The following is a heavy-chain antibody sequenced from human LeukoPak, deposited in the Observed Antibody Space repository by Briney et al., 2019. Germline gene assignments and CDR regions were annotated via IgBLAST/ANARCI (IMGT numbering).Heavy chain of an antibody. CDR2: ISGSGGST. Sequence: GSLRLSCAASGFTFSSYAMSWVRQAPGKGPEGVSAISGSGGSTYYADSVKGRFTISRDNSKNTLYLQMNSLRAEDTAVYYCAKDSETGSSGWFDYWGQGTLVTVSS. V-gene: IGHV3-23*01. CDR1: GFTFSSYA. D-gene: IGHD6-19*01. CDR3: AKDSETGSSGWFDY. J-gene: IGHJ4*02.